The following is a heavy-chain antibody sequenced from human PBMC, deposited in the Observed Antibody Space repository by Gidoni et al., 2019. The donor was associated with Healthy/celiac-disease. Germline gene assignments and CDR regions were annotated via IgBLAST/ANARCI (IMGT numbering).Heavy chain of an antibody. CDR1: GFTFSNAW. CDR2: IKIKTDGGTT. Sequence: EVQLVESGGGLVKPGGSLRLSCAASGFTFSNAWMSWVRQAPGKGLEWVGRIKIKTDGGTTDYAAPVKGRFTISRDDSKNTLYLQMNSLKTEDTAVYYCTTAMVRGVITGYYFDYWGQGTLVTVSS. CDR3: TTAMVRGVITGYYFDY. J-gene: IGHJ4*02. V-gene: IGHV3-15*01. D-gene: IGHD3-10*01.